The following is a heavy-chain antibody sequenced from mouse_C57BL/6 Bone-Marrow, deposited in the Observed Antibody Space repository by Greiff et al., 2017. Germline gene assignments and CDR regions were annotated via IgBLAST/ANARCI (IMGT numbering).Heavy chain of an antibody. V-gene: IGHV1-19*01. CDR2: INPYNGGT. J-gene: IGHJ3*01. Sequence: EVQRVESGPVLVKPGASVKMSCKASGYTFTDYYMNWVKQSHGKSLEWIGVINPYNGGTSYNQKFKGKATLTVDKSSSTAYMELNSLTSEDSAVYYCARGAFNWDVWFAYWGQGTLVTVSA. CDR1: GYTFTDYY. CDR3: ARGAFNWDVWFAY. D-gene: IGHD4-1*01.